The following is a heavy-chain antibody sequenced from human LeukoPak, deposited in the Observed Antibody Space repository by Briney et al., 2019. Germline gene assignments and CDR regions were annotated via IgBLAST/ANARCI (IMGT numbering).Heavy chain of an antibody. Sequence: GRSLRLSCAASGFTFSNYGMHWVRQAPGKGLEWVAVIWYDGSNKYYADSVKGRFTISRDNSKNSLYLQVNSLRAEDTAVYYCARDGCSTTSCYRTFDYWGQGTLVTVSS. CDR2: IWYDGSNK. CDR1: GFTFSNYG. CDR3: ARDGCSTTSCYRTFDY. V-gene: IGHV3-33*01. J-gene: IGHJ4*02. D-gene: IGHD2-2*01.